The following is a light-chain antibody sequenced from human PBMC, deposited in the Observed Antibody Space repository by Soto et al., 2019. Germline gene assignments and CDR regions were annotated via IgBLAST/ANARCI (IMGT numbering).Light chain of an antibody. CDR2: NND. J-gene: IGLJ2*01. V-gene: IGLV1-47*02. CDR1: SSNIETNL. Sequence: QSVLTQPPSASGTPGQRVTISCSGSSSNIETNLVHWYQHLPGASPRLLIFNNDQRPSGVPDRFSASKSGPSASLAISGPRSGDGVYYTSQARNNGLTGRFFGGGPKLPVL. CDR3: QARNNGLTGRF.